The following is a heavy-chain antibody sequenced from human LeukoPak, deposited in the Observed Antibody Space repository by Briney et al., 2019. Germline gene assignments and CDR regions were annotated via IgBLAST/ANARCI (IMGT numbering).Heavy chain of an antibody. CDR1: GGSISSYY. CDR3: ARGGGEYYYDSSGYFT. D-gene: IGHD3-22*01. Sequence: PSETLSLTCTVSGGSISSYYWSWIRQPPGKRLEWIGYIYYSGSTNYNPSLKSRVTISVDTSKNQFSLKLSSVTAADTALYYCARGGGEYYYDSSGYFTWGQGTLVTVSS. J-gene: IGHJ5*02. V-gene: IGHV4-59*01. CDR2: IYYSGST.